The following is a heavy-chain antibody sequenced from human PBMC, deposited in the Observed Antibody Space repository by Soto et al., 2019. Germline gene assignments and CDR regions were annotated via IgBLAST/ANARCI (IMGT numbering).Heavy chain of an antibody. CDR2: IYYSGST. D-gene: IGHD3-10*01. V-gene: IGHV4-31*03. Sequence: QVQLQESGPGLVKPSQTLSLTCTVSGGSISSGGYYWSWIRQHPGKGLEWIGYIYYSGSTYYNPSLKSRVTIAVDTSKNQFSLKLSSVTAADTAVYYCARGDPASYGSGIDYWGQGTLVTVSS. CDR3: ARGDPASYGSGIDY. J-gene: IGHJ4*02. CDR1: GGSISSGGYY.